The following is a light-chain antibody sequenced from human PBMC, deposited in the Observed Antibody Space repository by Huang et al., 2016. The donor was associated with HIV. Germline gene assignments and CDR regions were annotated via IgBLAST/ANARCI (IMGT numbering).Light chain of an antibody. Sequence: EVMMAQSPAVLSVSPGDRATLSCRASQSVGSDLAWFQQKPGQATRLLIYGASTRASGIPGRFSGSGSGTQFTLTINSLQSEDFALYYCQQYNRGSTFGQGTKLDIK. CDR1: QSVGSD. J-gene: IGKJ2*01. CDR3: QQYNRGST. V-gene: IGKV3-15*01. CDR2: GAS.